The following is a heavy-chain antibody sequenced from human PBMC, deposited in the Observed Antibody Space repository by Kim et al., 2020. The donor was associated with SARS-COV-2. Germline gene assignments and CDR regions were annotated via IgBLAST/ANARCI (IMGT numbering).Heavy chain of an antibody. Sequence: AASGKGRFTISRDNAKNALYLQMNSRRAEDTALYHCARALGSSWNWFDTWGQGTLVTVSS. J-gene: IGHJ5*02. D-gene: IGHD6-13*01. CDR3: ARALGSSWNWFDT. V-gene: IGHV3-20*01.